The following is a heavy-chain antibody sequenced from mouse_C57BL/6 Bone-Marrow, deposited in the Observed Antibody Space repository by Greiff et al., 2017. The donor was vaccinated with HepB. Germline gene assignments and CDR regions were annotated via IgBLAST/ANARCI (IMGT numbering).Heavy chain of an antibody. V-gene: IGHV1-26*01. CDR3: ASPHYYGFFDY. Sequence: EVQLPQSGPELVKPGASVKISCKASGYTFTDYYMNWVKQSHGKSLEWIGDINPNNGGTSYNQKFKGKATLTVDKSSSTAYMELRSLTSEDSAVYYCASPHYYGFFDYWGQGTTLTVSS. CDR1: GYTFTDYY. CDR2: INPNNGGT. J-gene: IGHJ2*01. D-gene: IGHD1-2*01.